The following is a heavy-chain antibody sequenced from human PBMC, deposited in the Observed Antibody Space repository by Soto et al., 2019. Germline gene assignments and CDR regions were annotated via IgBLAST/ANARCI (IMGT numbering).Heavy chain of an antibody. V-gene: IGHV3-30-3*01. D-gene: IGHD3-22*01. J-gene: IGHJ4*02. CDR1: GFTFSSYA. CDR2: ISYDGSNK. Sequence: GGSLRLSCAASGFTFSSYAMHWVRQAPGKGLEWVAVISYDGSNKYYADSVKGRFTISRDNSKNTLYLQMNSLRAEDTAVYYCAREDDSSGYHSAFDYWGQGTLVTVS. CDR3: AREDDSSGYHSAFDY.